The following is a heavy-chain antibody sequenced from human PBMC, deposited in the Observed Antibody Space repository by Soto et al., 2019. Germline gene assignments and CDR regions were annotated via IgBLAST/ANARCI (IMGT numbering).Heavy chain of an antibody. V-gene: IGHV3-33*01. CDR1: GFTFSTFG. J-gene: IGHJ4*02. D-gene: IGHD1-7*01. CDR2: IWNGRNSE. Sequence: QVQLVESGGGVVQPGRSLRLSCAASGFTFSTFGMHWVRQSPGKGLEWVAVIWNGRNSEDYADSVKGRFTISGDNSKNTLYLQMNSLSAEDTAMYYCVTERRNYEFDYWGQGILVTVSS. CDR3: VTERRNYEFDY.